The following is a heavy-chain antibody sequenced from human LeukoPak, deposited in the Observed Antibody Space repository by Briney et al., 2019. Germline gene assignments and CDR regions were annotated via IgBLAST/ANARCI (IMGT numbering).Heavy chain of an antibody. V-gene: IGHV3-15*01. CDR1: GFTFSNAW. J-gene: IGHJ6*04. Sequence: GGSLRLSCAASGFTFSNAWMSWVRQAPGKGLEWVGRIKSKTDGGTTDYAASVKGRFTISRDDSKNTLYLQMNSLKTEDTAVYYCTTPPAGYCSSTSCPDYYGMDVWGKGTTVTVSS. CDR3: TTPPAGYCSSTSCPDYYGMDV. CDR2: IKSKTDGGTT. D-gene: IGHD2-2*01.